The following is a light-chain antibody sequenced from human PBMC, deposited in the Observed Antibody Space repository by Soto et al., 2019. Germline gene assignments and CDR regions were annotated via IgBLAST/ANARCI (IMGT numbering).Light chain of an antibody. CDR3: SSYTANSTWV. J-gene: IGLJ3*02. V-gene: IGLV2-14*01. CDR1: SSDLGGYNY. CDR2: EVS. Sequence: HSVLTQPVSVSGSPGQSITISCTGTSSDLGGYNYVSWYQLHPGKAPKLVLFEVSNRPSWLSNRFSDSKSGNTASLTISRLQAEDEADYYCSSYTANSTWVFGGGTKVTVL.